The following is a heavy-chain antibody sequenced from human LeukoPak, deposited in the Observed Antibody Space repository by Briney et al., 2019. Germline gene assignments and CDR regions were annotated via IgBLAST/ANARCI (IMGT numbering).Heavy chain of an antibody. CDR2: INSDGSST. Sequence: SGGSLRLSCAASGFTFSGYWMHWVRQAPGKGLVWVSRINSDGSSTNYADSVKGRFTISRDNAENTLYLQMNSLRAEDTAVYYCAREPHCGGDCYTDFWGQGTLVTVSS. J-gene: IGHJ4*02. CDR1: GFTFSGYW. CDR3: AREPHCGGDCYTDF. D-gene: IGHD2-21*02. V-gene: IGHV3-74*01.